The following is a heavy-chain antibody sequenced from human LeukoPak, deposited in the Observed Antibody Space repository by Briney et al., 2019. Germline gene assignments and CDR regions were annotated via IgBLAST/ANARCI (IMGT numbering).Heavy chain of an antibody. J-gene: IGHJ3*02. V-gene: IGHV4-34*01. Sequence: SETLSLTCTVSGGSIDTYYWNWIRQPPGKGLEWIGEINHSGSTNYNPSLKSRVTISVDTSKDQFSLKLTSVTAADTAVYYCAKSNGYGLIDIWGQGTMVTVSS. CDR1: GGSIDTYY. CDR2: INHSGST. CDR3: AKSNGYGLIDI. D-gene: IGHD3-22*01.